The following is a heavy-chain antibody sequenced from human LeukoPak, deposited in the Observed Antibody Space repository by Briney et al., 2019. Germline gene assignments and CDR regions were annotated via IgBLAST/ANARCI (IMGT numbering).Heavy chain of an antibody. CDR2: FDPEDGET. D-gene: IGHD3-9*01. J-gene: IGHJ5*02. Sequence: ASVKVSCKVSGYTLTELSMHWVRQAPGKGLEWMGGFDPEDGETIYAQKFQGRVTMTEDTSTDTAYMELSSLRSEDTAVYYCATWGYDILTGINWFDPWGQRTLATVSS. CDR3: ATWGYDILTGINWFDP. V-gene: IGHV1-24*01. CDR1: GYTLTELS.